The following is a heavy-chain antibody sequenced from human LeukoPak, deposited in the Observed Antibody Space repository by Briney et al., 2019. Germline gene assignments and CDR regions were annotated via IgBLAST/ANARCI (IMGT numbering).Heavy chain of an antibody. V-gene: IGHV4-39*01. CDR1: GGSISSSDYY. CDR2: IYYSGGS. D-gene: IGHD5-18*01. Sequence: PSETLSLTCTVSGGSISSSDYYWGWVRQPPGKGLEWIGNIYYSGGSYSSPSLESRVTISSDTSKNQFPVKLTSVTAADTAVYYCVRVGYAYGPVGNWFDPWGQGVLVTVSS. CDR3: VRVGYAYGPVGNWFDP. J-gene: IGHJ5*02.